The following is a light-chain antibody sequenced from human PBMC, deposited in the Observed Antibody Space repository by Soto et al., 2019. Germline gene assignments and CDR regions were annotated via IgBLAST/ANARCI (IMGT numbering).Light chain of an antibody. CDR3: AAWDVGLEGPI. Sequence: QSVLTQPPSTSGAPGQRVTIYCSGSMSNIGRNTVNWYQQLPGTAPKVLMYKDNRRPSGVPDRFSGSKSGTSASLAISGLQSEDEATYYCAAWDVGLEGPIFGGGTKVT. CDR1: MSNIGRNT. CDR2: KDN. V-gene: IGLV1-44*01. J-gene: IGLJ2*01.